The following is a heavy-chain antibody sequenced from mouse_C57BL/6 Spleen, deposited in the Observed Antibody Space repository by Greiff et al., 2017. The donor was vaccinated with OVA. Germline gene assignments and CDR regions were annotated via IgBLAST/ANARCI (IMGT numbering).Heavy chain of an antibody. D-gene: IGHD1-1*01. V-gene: IGHV1-52*01. J-gene: IGHJ4*01. CDR2: IDPSDSET. Sequence: QVQLQQPGAELVRPGSSVKLSCKASGYTFTSYWMHWVKQRPIQGLEWIGNIDPSDSETHYNQKFKDKATLTVDKSSSTAYMQLSSLTSEDSAVYYCAIVATGDAMDYWGQGTSDTVSS. CDR3: AIVATGDAMDY. CDR1: GYTFTSYW.